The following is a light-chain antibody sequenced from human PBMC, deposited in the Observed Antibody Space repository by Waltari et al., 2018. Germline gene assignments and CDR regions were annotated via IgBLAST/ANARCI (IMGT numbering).Light chain of an antibody. J-gene: IGKJ3*01. Sequence: DIVMTQSPESLGVSLGERAALNCKSSQTLLFSSNNRNYLAWSQQKPGQPPKHLITWASTREAGFPDRVSGRGSGTDFTLTITSLQAEDVAVDFCEQYDRTPFTFGPGTRVDVK. V-gene: IGKV4-1*01. CDR1: QTLLFSSNNRNY. CDR3: EQYDRTPFT. CDR2: WAS.